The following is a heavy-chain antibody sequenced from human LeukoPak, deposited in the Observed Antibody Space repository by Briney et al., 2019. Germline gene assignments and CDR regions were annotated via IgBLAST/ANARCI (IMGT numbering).Heavy chain of an antibody. V-gene: IGHV4-34*01. J-gene: IGHJ4*02. CDR3: ARGLWSEVW. CDR1: GWSFSGYY. D-gene: IGHD3/OR15-3a*01. CDR2: INHSGST. Sequence: SETLSLTCAVYGWSFSGYYLSWIRQSPGKGLEWIAEINHSGSTNYNPSLKSRVTISGDTSKNQVSVKLSSVTAGDTAVYYCARGLWSEVWWGQGTVVSVSS.